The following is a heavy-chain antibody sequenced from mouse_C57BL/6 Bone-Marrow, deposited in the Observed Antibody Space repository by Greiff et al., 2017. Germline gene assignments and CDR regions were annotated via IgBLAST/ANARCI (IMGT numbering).Heavy chain of an antibody. V-gene: IGHV3-8*01. CDR2: ISYSGST. CDR1: GYSITSDY. J-gene: IGHJ1*03. Sequence: VQLKESGPGLAKPSQTLSLTCSVTGYSITSDYWNWIRQFPGNKLEYMGYISYSGSTYYNPSLKSRISITRDTSKNQYYLQLNSVTTEDTATYYCARSTVVGRYFDVWGTGTTVTVSS. D-gene: IGHD1-1*01. CDR3: ARSTVVGRYFDV.